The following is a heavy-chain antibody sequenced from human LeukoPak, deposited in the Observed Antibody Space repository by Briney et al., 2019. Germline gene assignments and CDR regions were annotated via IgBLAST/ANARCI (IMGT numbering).Heavy chain of an antibody. J-gene: IGHJ4*02. CDR3: ARQGFVDTAMVFGYYFDY. D-gene: IGHD5-18*01. V-gene: IGHV4-61*05. CDR1: GASVSSSNYY. CDR2: IYYSGST. Sequence: PSETLSLTCTVSGASVSSSNYYWSWIRQPPGKGLEWIGYIYYSGSTNYNPSLKSRVTISVDKSKNQFSLKLSSVTAADTAVYYCARQGFVDTAMVFGYYFDYWGQGTLVTVSS.